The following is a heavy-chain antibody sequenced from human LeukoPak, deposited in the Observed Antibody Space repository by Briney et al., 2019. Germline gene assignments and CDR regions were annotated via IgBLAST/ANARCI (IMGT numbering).Heavy chain of an antibody. CDR1: GYTFSGYY. CDR2: INPNSGGT. J-gene: IGHJ5*02. CDR3: AIVGATIGWFDP. D-gene: IGHD1-26*01. V-gene: IGHV1-2*06. Sequence: ASVKVSCKASGYTFSGYYMHWVRQASGQGLEWMGRINPNSGGTNYAQKFQGRVTMTRDTSISTANMELRRLRSDDTAVYYCAIVGATIGWFDPWGQGTLVTVSS.